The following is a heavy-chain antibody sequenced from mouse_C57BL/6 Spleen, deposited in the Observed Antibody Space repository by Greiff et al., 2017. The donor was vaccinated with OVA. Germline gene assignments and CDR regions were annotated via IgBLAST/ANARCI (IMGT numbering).Heavy chain of an antibody. CDR1: GYTFPSYG. CDR3: ARNYSIYWYFDV. CDR2: IYPRSGNN. D-gene: IGHD2-5*01. Sequence: QVQLKESGAELARPGASVKLSCKASGYTFPSYGISWVKQRTGPGLEWIGEIYPRSGNNYYNEKFKGKATLTADKSSSTAYMELRSLTSEDSAVYFCARNYSIYWYFDVWGTGTTVTVSS. J-gene: IGHJ1*03. V-gene: IGHV1-81*01.